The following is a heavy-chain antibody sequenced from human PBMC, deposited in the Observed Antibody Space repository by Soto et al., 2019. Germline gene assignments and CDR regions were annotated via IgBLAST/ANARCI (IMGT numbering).Heavy chain of an antibody. V-gene: IGHV4-30-4*01. CDR3: ARGVYSTFHY. Sequence: PSETLSLTCTVSGGSIGSGDHFWSWIRQPPGKGLEWIGYIHYSGTTYYNPSLKSRGKISIDTSKSQFSLKLTSVTAADTAVYYCARGVYSTFHYWGQGTLVTV. D-gene: IGHD5-18*01. J-gene: IGHJ4*02. CDR2: IHYSGTT. CDR1: GGSIGSGDHF.